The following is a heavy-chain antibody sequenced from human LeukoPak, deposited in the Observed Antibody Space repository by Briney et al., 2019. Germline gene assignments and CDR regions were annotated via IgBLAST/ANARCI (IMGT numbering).Heavy chain of an antibody. J-gene: IGHJ4*02. Sequence: GASVKVSCKASGYTFTGYYMHWVRQAPGQGLEWMGWINPNSGGTNYAQKFQGRVTMTRDTSISTAYMELSRLRSDDTAVYYCARASLWFGELAAFDYWGQGTLVTASS. D-gene: IGHD3-10*01. V-gene: IGHV1-2*02. CDR3: ARASLWFGELAAFDY. CDR2: INPNSGGT. CDR1: GYTFTGYY.